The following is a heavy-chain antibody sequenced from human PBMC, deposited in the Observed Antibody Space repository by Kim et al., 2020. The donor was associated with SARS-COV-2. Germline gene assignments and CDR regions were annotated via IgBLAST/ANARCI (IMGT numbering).Heavy chain of an antibody. V-gene: IGHV1-46*01. CDR3: ATEIPTTTYFDY. D-gene: IGHD1-1*01. CDR2: INPSGSAT. Sequence: ASVKVSCKASGHSFSNHYAHWVRQAPGQGLEWMGAINPSGSATDYAQKFQGRVTMTRDTSTSTVYMELSSLRSEDTAFYYCATEIPTTTYFDYWGQGTLFTVSS. CDR1: GHSFSNHY. J-gene: IGHJ4*02.